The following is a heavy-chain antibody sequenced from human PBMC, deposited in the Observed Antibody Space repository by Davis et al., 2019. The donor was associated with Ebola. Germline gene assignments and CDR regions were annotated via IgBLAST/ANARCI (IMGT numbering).Heavy chain of an antibody. J-gene: IGHJ4*02. CDR1: GVTFTGSA. CDR2: IVVDTGKT. CDR3: AAEEAAAAPGFDS. D-gene: IGHD6-13*01. Sequence: SVKVSCKTSGVTFTGSAVQWVRQARGQRLEWIGWIVVDTGKTKYAQKFQERFTITRDMSTSTAYIEVSSLKLEDTAVYYCAAEEAAAAPGFDSWGQGTLVTVSS. V-gene: IGHV1-58*01.